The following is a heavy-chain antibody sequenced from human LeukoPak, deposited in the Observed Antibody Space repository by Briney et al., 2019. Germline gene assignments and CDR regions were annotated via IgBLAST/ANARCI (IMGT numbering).Heavy chain of an antibody. V-gene: IGHV3-23*01. D-gene: IGHD4-11*01. J-gene: IGHJ4*02. Sequence: GGSLRLSCAASGFTFRNYAMTWVRQAPGKGLEWVSTLSDSDGNTYYADSVKGRFTISRDNSKNTLYLQMNSLRAEDTAVYYCAKGRLQYFDYWGQGTLVTVSS. CDR1: GFTFRNYA. CDR2: LSDSDGNT. CDR3: AKGRLQYFDY.